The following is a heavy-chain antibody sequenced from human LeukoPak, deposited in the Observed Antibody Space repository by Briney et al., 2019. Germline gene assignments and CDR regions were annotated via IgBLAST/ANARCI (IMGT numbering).Heavy chain of an antibody. CDR2: LKSKADGGTI. D-gene: IGHD2/OR15-2a*01. J-gene: IGHJ1*01. Sequence: GGSLRLSCEALGFNISNAWMSWVRQTPGKGLEWVGRLKSKADGGTIDFAAPVTDRFTISRDDSKNMMYLQLNSLGTEYSGVYFCTTDRLFFQHWGQGTVVTVS. CDR1: GFNISNAW. V-gene: IGHV3-15*01. CDR3: TTDRLFFQH.